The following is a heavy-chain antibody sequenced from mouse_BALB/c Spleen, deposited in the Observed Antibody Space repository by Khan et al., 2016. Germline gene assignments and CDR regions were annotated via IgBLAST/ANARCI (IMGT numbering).Heavy chain of an antibody. D-gene: IGHD1-1*01. CDR3: ARYRYYYGSSRYFDV. CDR1: GYTFTNYG. V-gene: IGHV9-3-1*01. CDR2: INTYSGES. Sequence: QIQLVQSGPELKKPGKTVKISCKASGYTFTNYGMNWVKQAPGKGLKWMGWINTYSGESIYADDFKARFAFSLETSANTAYLQINNLKNEDTATYFCARYRYYYGSSRYFDVWGAGTTVTVSS. J-gene: IGHJ1*01.